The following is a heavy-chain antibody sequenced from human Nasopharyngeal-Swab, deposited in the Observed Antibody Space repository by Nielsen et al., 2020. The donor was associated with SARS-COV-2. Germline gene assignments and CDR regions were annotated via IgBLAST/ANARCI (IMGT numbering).Heavy chain of an antibody. CDR1: GGSFSADY. V-gene: IGHV4-34*01. D-gene: IGHD7-27*01. Sequence: SETLSLTCAVYGGSFSADYWGWIRQPPGRGLDWIGEINQSGSTNYNPSLKSRVTISVDPSKNQFSLRLSSVTAADTAVYYCARGLSGIVPSPILGLGPYYYYYYMDVWGKGTTVTVSS. J-gene: IGHJ6*03. CDR3: ARGLSGIVPSPILGLGPYYYYYYMDV. CDR2: INQSGST.